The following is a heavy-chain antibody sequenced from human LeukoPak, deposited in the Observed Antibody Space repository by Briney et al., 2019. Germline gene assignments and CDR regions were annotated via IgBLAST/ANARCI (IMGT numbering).Heavy chain of an antibody. D-gene: IGHD3-10*01. CDR3: AREVTMVRGVITKFYYYGVEV. CDR1: GYTFTSYG. J-gene: IGHJ6*02. V-gene: IGHV1-18*01. CDR2: ISAYNGHT. Sequence: GASVKVSCKASGYTFTSYGISWVRQAPGQGLEWMGWISAYNGHTDYAQKLQGRVTMTADTSTSTAYMELRSLRSDDTAVYYCAREVTMVRGVITKFYYYGVEVWGQGTTVTVSS.